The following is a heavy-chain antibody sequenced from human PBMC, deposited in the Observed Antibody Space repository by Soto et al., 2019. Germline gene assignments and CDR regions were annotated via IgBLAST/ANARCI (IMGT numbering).Heavy chain of an antibody. J-gene: IGHJ6*02. CDR1: GFTFSSYG. CDR3: AREDLSPYYYDSSGPSGYYGMDV. CDR2: MWYDGSNK. D-gene: IGHD3-22*01. Sequence: GGSLRLSCAASGFTFSSYGMHWVRQAPGKGLEWVAVMWYDGSNKYYADSVKGRFTISRDNSKNTLYLQMNSLRAEDTAVYYCAREDLSPYYYDSSGPSGYYGMDVWGQGTTVTVSS. V-gene: IGHV3-33*01.